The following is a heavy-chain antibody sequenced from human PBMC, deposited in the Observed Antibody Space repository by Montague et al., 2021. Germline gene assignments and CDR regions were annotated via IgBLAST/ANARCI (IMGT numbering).Heavy chain of an antibody. CDR2: IYYSGNS. CDR3: ARVLSSWYVGWFDP. D-gene: IGHD6-13*01. J-gene: IGHJ5*02. V-gene: IGHV4-39*07. CDR1: GASITSNIYY. Sequence: SETRSLTCTVSGASITSNIYYWGWTRQSPGKGLEWIGSIYYSGNSFYQPSLKSRITMAVDTSKNQFSLKLSSVTAADTAIYYCARVLSSWYVGWFDPWGQGTLVTVSS.